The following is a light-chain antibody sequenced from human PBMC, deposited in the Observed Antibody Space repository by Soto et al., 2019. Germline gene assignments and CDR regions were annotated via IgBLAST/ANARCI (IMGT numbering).Light chain of an antibody. CDR1: QSISIW. CDR3: QQYNNYLT. CDR2: KAS. V-gene: IGKV1-5*03. J-gene: IGKJ1*01. Sequence: DIQMTQSPSTLSGSVGDRVTITCRASQSISIWLAWYQQKPGKAPKLLIYKASSLESGVPSRFSGSGSGTEFTLTISSLQPDDFATYYCQQYNNYLTFGQGTKVDIK.